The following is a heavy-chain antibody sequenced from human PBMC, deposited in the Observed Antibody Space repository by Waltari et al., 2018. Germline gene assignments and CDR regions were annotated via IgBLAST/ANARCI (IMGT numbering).Heavy chain of an antibody. J-gene: IGHJ4*02. CDR1: GGTFSSYA. CDR3: AREDYYDSSGFGSFDY. Sequence: QVQLVQSGAEVKKPGSSVKVSCKASGGTFSSYAISRVRPAPGQGLEWMGRIIPIFGTANYAQKFQGRVTITADESTSTAYMELSSLRSEDTAVYYCAREDYYDSSGFGSFDYWGQGTLVTVSS. CDR2: IIPIFGTA. V-gene: IGHV1-69*15. D-gene: IGHD3-22*01.